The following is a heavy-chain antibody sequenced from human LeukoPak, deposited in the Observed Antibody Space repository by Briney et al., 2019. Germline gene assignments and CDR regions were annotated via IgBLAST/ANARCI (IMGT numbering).Heavy chain of an antibody. D-gene: IGHD1-26*01. J-gene: IGHJ1*01. V-gene: IGHV3-7*01. Sequence: PGGSLRLSCAASGFTFDDYAMHWVRQAPGKGLEWVANIKQDGSEKYYVDSVKGRFTISRDNAKNSLYLQMNSLRAEDTAVYYCAREGTSGSYDRHWGQGTLVTVSS. CDR2: IKQDGSEK. CDR1: GFTFDDYA. CDR3: AREGTSGSYDRH.